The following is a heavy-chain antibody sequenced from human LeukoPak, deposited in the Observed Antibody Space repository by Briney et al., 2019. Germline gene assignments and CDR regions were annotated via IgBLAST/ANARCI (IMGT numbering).Heavy chain of an antibody. J-gene: IGHJ6*03. CDR3: ARGQQALWLAYYYYYMDV. CDR2: MNPNSGNI. Sequence: GASVKVSCKASGYTFTSYDINWVRQATGQGLEWMGWMNPNSGNIGYAQKFQGRATITRNTSISTAYMELSSLRSEDTAVYYCARGQQALWLAYYYYYMDVWGKGTTVTVSS. CDR1: GYTFTSYD. D-gene: IGHD5-18*01. V-gene: IGHV1-8*03.